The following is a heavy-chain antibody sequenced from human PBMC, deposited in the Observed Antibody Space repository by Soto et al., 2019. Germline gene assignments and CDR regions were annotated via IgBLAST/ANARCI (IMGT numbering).Heavy chain of an antibody. CDR3: TRDASRDSSARGWFDP. D-gene: IGHD6-13*01. CDR1: GYTFTSYY. V-gene: IGHV1-46*01. Sequence: ASVKVSCKASGYTFTSYYMHWVRQAPGQGLEWMGIINPSGGSTSYAQKFQGRVTMTRDTSTSTVYMELSSLRSEDTAVYYCTRDASRDSSARGWFDPWGPGTLVTVSS. CDR2: INPSGGST. J-gene: IGHJ5*02.